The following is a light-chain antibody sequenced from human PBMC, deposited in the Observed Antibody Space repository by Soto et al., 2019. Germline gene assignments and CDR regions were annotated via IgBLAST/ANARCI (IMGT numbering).Light chain of an antibody. CDR2: ANS. V-gene: IGLV1-40*01. Sequence: QSVLTQPPSVSGAPGQKVTISCTGNNSNIGAGYDVHWYHQLPGTAPQLLIYANSNRPSGVPDRFSGSKSGTSASLAITGLQAEDEADYYCQSYDSSLSAWVFGGGTKLTVL. J-gene: IGLJ3*02. CDR3: QSYDSSLSAWV. CDR1: NSNIGAGYD.